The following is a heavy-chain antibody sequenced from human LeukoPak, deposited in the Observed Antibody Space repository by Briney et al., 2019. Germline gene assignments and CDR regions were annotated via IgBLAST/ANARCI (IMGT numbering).Heavy chain of an antibody. D-gene: IGHD3-3*01. CDR2: ISGSGGTA. Sequence: GGSLRLSCAASGFTFSSYAISWVRQAPGKGLEWVSAISGSGGTAYYADSVKGRFTISRDNSKNTLYLQMNSLRAEDTAVYYCASARELRFLEWFSNWGQGTLVIVSS. CDR3: ASARELRFLEWFSN. CDR1: GFTFSSYA. J-gene: IGHJ4*02. V-gene: IGHV3-23*01.